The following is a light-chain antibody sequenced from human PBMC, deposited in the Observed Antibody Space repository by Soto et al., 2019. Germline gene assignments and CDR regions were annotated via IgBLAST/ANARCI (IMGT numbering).Light chain of an antibody. J-gene: IGKJ1*01. CDR2: GAS. V-gene: IGKV3-20*01. CDR1: QSVTSTY. CDR3: QQYGSSSWT. Sequence: EIVLTQSPGTLSLSPGERATLSCRASQSVTSTYLAWYQQKPGQATRLVIYGASSRATGIPDRFSGSGSGTDFTLTISRLEPEDVAVYYCQQYGSSSWTFGQGTKVEIK.